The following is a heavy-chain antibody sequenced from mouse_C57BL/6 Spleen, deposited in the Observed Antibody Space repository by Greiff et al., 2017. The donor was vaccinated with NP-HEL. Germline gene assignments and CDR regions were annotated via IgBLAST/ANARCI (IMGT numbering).Heavy chain of an antibody. CDR2: INYDGSST. V-gene: IGHV5-16*01. J-gene: IGHJ1*03. Sequence: EVHLVESEGGLVQPGSSMKLSCTASGFTFSDYYMAWVRQVPEKGLEWVANINYDGSSTYYLDSLKSRFIISRDNAKNILYLQMSSLKSEDTATYYCARDPGTRGSSYWYFDVWGTGTTVTVSS. CDR1: GFTFSDYY. CDR3: ARDPGTRGSSYWYFDV. D-gene: IGHD1-1*01.